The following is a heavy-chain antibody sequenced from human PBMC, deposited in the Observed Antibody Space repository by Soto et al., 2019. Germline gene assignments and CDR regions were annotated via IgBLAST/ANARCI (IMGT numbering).Heavy chain of an antibody. Sequence: QVQLVQSGAEGKKPGSSVKVSCKASGGTFSSHGINWIRQAPGQGLEWMGGIITSFSTTNYAQKFQGSGRFSADEYTGPAFRDLRSLRSEASDVYYCATSAIVVVFGRCSYTSFETCGHGTLLTISS. D-gene: IGHD2-21*01. CDR2: IITSFSTT. J-gene: IGHJ5*01. CDR3: ATSAIVVVFGRCSYTSFET. CDR1: GGTFSSHG. V-gene: IGHV1-69*01.